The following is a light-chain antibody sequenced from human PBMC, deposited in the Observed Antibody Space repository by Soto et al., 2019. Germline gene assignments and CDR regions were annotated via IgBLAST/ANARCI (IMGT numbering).Light chain of an antibody. CDR2: GAS. CDR3: QQYGSSPPT. Sequence: EIVLTQSQGTLSLSPGERATLSCRASQSVRNNYLAWYQRKPGQAPRLLIYGASSRATDIPTRFSGSGSGTDFTLTITRLEPEDFAVYYCQQYGSSPPTFGQGTKVEIK. CDR1: QSVRNNY. J-gene: IGKJ1*01. V-gene: IGKV3-20*01.